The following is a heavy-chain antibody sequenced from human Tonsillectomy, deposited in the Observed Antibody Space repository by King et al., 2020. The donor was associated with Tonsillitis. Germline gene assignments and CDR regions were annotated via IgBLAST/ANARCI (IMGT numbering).Heavy chain of an antibody. J-gene: IGHJ1*01. CDR3: AKGSGSDLAESFQH. D-gene: IGHD1-26*01. V-gene: IGHV3-23*04. Sequence: VQLVESGGGLVQPGGSLTLSCAASGFTFSSYAMSWVRQAPGKGLEWVSDISGSGGSTYYADSVKGRFTISRDKSKNTLYLQMNSLRVEDTAVFYCAKGSGSDLAESFQHWGQGTLVTVSS. CDR1: GFTFSSYA. CDR2: ISGSGGST.